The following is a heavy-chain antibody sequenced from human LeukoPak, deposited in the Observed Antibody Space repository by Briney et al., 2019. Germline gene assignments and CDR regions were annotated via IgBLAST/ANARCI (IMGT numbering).Heavy chain of an antibody. J-gene: IGHJ5*02. CDR3: AHTDPKNWFDP. CDR1: GYSISSGYYW. CDR2: IYWDDDK. Sequence: TLSLTCTVSGYSISSGYYWGWIRQPPGKGLEWLALIYWDDDKRYSPSLKSRLTITKDTSKNQVVLTMTNMDSVDTATYYCAHTDPKNWFDPWGQGTLVTVSS. V-gene: IGHV2-5*02.